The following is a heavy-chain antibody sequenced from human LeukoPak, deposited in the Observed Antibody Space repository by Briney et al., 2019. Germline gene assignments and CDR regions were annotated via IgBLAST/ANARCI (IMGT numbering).Heavy chain of an antibody. J-gene: IGHJ4*02. V-gene: IGHV3-23*01. CDR1: GFMFSSYA. Sequence: GGSLRLSCAASGFMFSSYAMNWVRQTPGKGLEWVSGISDTGDTIHYADSVKGRFTISRDNPKNTLYLQMNSLRAEDTAVYYCAKGNRVRNGLQGMATSVPFDYWGQGTLVTVSS. CDR2: ISDTGDTI. CDR3: AKGNRVRNGLQGMATSVPFDY. D-gene: IGHD5-24*01.